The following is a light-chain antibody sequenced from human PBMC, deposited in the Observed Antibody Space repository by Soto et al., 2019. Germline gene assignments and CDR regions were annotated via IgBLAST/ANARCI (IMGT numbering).Light chain of an antibody. CDR1: QSVLYSSNNKNY. CDR3: QQYFSTPFT. V-gene: IGKV4-1*01. CDR2: WAS. J-gene: IGKJ3*01. Sequence: DIVMTQSPDSLAVSLGERATINCKSSQSVLYSSNNKNYLAWYQQKPGQPPKLLIYWASTRESGVPDRSSGSGSGTDFTLTISSLQAEDVAVYYCQQYFSTPFTFGPGTKVHIK.